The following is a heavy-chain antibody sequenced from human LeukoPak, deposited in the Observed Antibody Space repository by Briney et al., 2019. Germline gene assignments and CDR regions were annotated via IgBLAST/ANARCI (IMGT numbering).Heavy chain of an antibody. Sequence: GEALKIFCKSSGYNFTSYWSGWVPQIPGKGLEWMGIIYPGASDTRYSTSFQGQVTISAAKSISTAYLQWSSMKASDTAMYYCARLVVVSPTIWFDGWGQGSLVSVSS. CDR1: GYNFTSYW. D-gene: IGHD2-15*01. V-gene: IGHV5-51*01. J-gene: IGHJ5*02. CDR2: IYPGASDT. CDR3: ARLVVVSPTIWFDG.